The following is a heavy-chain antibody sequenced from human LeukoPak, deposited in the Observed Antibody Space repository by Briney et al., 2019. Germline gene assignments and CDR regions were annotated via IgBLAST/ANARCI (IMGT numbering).Heavy chain of an antibody. D-gene: IGHD1-26*01. J-gene: IGHJ4*02. V-gene: IGHV4-39*07. CDR1: GGSISSSPYC. CDR2: ICYSGST. Sequence: SETLSLTCTVSGGSISSSPYCWGWIRQPSGKGLEWIGNICYSGSTYYSPSLKSRVTISLDTSKNQFYLNLFSLTAADTAVYYCARDARIVGATTVDYWGQGTLVIVSS. CDR3: ARDARIVGATTVDY.